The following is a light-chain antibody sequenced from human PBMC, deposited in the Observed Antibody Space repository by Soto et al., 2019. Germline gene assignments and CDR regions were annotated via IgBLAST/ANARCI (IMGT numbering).Light chain of an antibody. CDR1: NIGSKS. CDR3: QVWDSSAGVV. V-gene: IGLV3-21*02. Sequence: SYVVTQPPSVSVAPGQTARITCGGNNIGSKSVHWYQQKPGQAPVVVVYDDNDRPSGIPERFSGSNSGNTATLTISRVEAGDEDDYFCQVWDSSAGVVFGGGTKLTVL. J-gene: IGLJ2*01. CDR2: DDN.